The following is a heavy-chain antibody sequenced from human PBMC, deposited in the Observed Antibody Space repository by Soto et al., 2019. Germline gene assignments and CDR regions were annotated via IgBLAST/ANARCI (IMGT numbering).Heavy chain of an antibody. CDR1: GFIFSNYG. J-gene: IGHJ5*02. Sequence: AGGSLRLSCAASGFIFSNYGMIWVRQAPGEGLEWVSGISGSGDATYYADSVKGRFTISRDNSKNTLYLQMNSLRVEDTALYYCAKDAAGGGYVNWFDPWGQGTLVTVSS. V-gene: IGHV3-23*01. D-gene: IGHD5-12*01. CDR2: ISGSGDAT. CDR3: AKDAAGGGYVNWFDP.